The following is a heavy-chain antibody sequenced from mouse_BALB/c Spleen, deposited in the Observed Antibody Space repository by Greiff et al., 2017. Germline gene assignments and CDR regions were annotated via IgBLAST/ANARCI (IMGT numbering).Heavy chain of an antibody. J-gene: IGHJ2*01. D-gene: IGHD2-2*01. CDR1: GFSLTSYG. CDR3: ARATYGYDEDFDY. V-gene: IGHV2-9*02. Sequence: VQLQQSGPGLVAPSQSLSITCTVSGFSLTSYGVHWVRQPPGKGLEWLGVIWAGGSTNYNSALMSRLSISKDNSKSQVFLKMNSLQTDDTAMYYCARATYGYDEDFDYWGQGTTLTVSS. CDR2: IWAGGST.